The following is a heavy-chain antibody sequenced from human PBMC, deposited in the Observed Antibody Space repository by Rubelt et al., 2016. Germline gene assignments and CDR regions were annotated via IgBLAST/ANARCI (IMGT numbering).Heavy chain of an antibody. J-gene: IGHJ6*02. D-gene: IGHD3-22*01. Sequence: QMQLVQSGPEVKKPETSVKVSCKASGFTFSSSAVQWVRQARGQRPEWIGWIVVGSGNTNYAQKFQERVTITRDMSTSTADMELSSRRSEDTAVYYGAADSAPYSSSGYYLGPFYYGMDVWGQGTTVTVSS. CDR1: GFTFSSSA. V-gene: IGHV1-58*01. CDR2: IVVGSGNT. CDR3: AADSAPYSSSGYYLGPFYYGMDV.